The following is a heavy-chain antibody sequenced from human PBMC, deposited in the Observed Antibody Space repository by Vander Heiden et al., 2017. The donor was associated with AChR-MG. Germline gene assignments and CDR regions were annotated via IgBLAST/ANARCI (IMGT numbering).Heavy chain of an antibody. CDR3: ALEEWGYFDY. CDR2: IHGSGGTT. CDR1: RFNFSSHA. V-gene: IGHV3-23*01. Sequence: EVHLLESGGGLVQPGGSLRLSCAAPRFNFSSHAMSWVRQAPGRGLEWVSTIHGSGGTTFYADSVKGRFTISRDDSKSTLYLEMKSLRAEDTAVYYCALEEWGYFDYWGQGTLVTVSS. J-gene: IGHJ4*02. D-gene: IGHD1-1*01.